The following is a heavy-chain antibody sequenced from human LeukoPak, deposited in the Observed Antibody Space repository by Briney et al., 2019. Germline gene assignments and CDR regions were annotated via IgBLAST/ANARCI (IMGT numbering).Heavy chain of an antibody. Sequence: GGSLRLSCAASGFTFSSYAMHWVRQAPGQGLEWMGWINPNSGGTNYAQKFQGRVTMTRDTSISTAYMELSRLRSDDTAVYYCASAYCSSTSCYGSDAFDIWGQGTMVTVSS. V-gene: IGHV1-2*02. CDR2: INPNSGGT. CDR3: ASAYCSSTSCYGSDAFDI. CDR1: GFTFSSYA. D-gene: IGHD2-2*01. J-gene: IGHJ3*02.